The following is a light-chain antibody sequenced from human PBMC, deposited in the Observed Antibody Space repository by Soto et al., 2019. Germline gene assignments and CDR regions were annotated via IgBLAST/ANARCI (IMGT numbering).Light chain of an antibody. CDR1: QRVSGNY. CDR2: GAS. J-gene: IGKJ3*01. Sequence: EIVLTQSPGTLSLSPGDSAALSCRASQRVSGNYLAWYQQRPGPAPRLLIYGASSRTTGIPDRFSGSGSGTDFTLTITRVEPEDLAVYYCQQYATFPVTFGPGTKVEIK. CDR3: QQYATFPVT. V-gene: IGKV3-20*01.